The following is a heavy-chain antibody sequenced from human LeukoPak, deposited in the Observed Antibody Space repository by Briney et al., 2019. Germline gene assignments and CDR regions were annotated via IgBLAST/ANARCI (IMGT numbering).Heavy chain of an antibody. CDR2: IKQDGSEK. CDR1: GFTFSSYW. D-gene: IGHD3-22*01. V-gene: IGHV3-7*01. J-gene: IGHJ4*02. CDR3: ARSTYYYDSSGYYYFDY. Sequence: GGSLRLSCAASGFTFSSYWMSWVRQAPGKGLEWVANIKQDGSEKYYVDSVKGRFTISRDNAKNSLYLQMNSLRAEDTAVYYRARSTYYYDSSGYYYFDYWGQGTLVTVSS.